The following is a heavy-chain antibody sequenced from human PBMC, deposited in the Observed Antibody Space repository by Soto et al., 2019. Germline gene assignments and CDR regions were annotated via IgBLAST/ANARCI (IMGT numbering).Heavy chain of an antibody. V-gene: IGHV3-21*06. CDR2: ISSTTNYI. J-gene: IGHJ4*02. Sequence: GGSLRLSCAASGGTFSNYAVNWVRPAPGKGLEWVSSISSTTNYIYYGDSMKGRFTISRDNAKNSLYLEMNSLRAEDTAVYYCARESEDLTSNFDYWGQGTLVTVSS. CDR1: GGTFSNYA. CDR3: ARESEDLTSNFDY.